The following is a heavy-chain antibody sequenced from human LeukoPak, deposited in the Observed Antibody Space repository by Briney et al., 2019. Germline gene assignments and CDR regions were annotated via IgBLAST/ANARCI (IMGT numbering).Heavy chain of an antibody. CDR3: ARALGSTDDC. D-gene: IGHD2-2*01. CDR2: IWYDGNNE. Sequence: PGGSLRLSCAASGFTFRNYGMHWVRRAPGKGLEWVAVIWYDGNNEYYVDSVKGRFTISRDNSKNTLDLQMNSLRAEDTAVYYCARALGSTDDCWGQGTLVTVSS. CDR1: GFTFRNYG. J-gene: IGHJ4*02. V-gene: IGHV3-33*01.